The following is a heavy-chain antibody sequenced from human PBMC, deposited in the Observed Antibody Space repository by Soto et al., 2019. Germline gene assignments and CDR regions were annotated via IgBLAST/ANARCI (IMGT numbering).Heavy chain of an antibody. J-gene: IGHJ4*02. D-gene: IGHD1-26*01. CDR3: ARDDRIVGAMDY. V-gene: IGHV1-69*06. CDR1: GGTFSSYA. Sequence: AASVKVSCKASGGTFSSYAISWVRQAPGQGLEWMGGIIPIFGTANYAQKFQGRVTITADKSTSTAYMELSSLRSEDTAVYYCARDDRIVGAMDYWGQGTLGTVSS. CDR2: IIPIFGTA.